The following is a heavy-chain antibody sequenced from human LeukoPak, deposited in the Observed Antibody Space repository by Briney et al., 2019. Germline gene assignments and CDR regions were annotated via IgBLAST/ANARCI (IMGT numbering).Heavy chain of an antibody. J-gene: IGHJ5*02. V-gene: IGHV1-2*04. CDR3: ARSTKGTSLFWFDP. CDR2: INPNSGAT. D-gene: IGHD2-2*01. CDR1: GYTFTGYY. Sequence: ASVKVSCKASGYTFTGYYMHWVRQAPGQGLEWMGCINPNSGATNYAQKFQGWVTMTRDTSISTAYMELSRLRSDDTAVYYCARSTKGTSLFWFDPWGQGPLVTVSS.